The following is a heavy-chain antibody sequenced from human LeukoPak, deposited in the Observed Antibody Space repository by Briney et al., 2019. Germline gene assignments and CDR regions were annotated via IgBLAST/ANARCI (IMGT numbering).Heavy chain of an antibody. CDR1: VFTLNTYW. CDR3: ARGGGLDV. V-gene: IGHV3-7*03. CDR2: IKLDGSEK. J-gene: IGHJ6*02. D-gene: IGHD3-16*01. Sequence: PGGSLRLSCAASVFTLNTYWMRWVRQAPRKGLEWVANIKLDGSEKNYVDSVKGRFTISRDNAKNSLYLQMSNLRAEDTAAYFCARGGGLDVWGQGATVTVSS.